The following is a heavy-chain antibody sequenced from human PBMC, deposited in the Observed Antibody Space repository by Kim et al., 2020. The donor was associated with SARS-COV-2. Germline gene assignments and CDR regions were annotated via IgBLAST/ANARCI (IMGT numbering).Heavy chain of an antibody. J-gene: IGHJ6*02. CDR3: ARDLRDSSGWYAEGVYYGMDV. Sequence: GGSLRLSCAASGFTVSSNYMSWVRQAPGKGLEWVSVIYSGGSTYYADSVKGRFTISRDNSKNTLYLQMNSLRAEDTAVYYCARDLRDSSGWYAEGVYYGMDVWGQGTTVTVSS. CDR1: GFTVSSNY. D-gene: IGHD6-19*01. CDR2: IYSGGST. V-gene: IGHV3-53*01.